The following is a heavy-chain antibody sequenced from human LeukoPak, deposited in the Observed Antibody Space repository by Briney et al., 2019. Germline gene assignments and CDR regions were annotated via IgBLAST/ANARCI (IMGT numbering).Heavy chain of an antibody. CDR1: GGTFSSYA. CDR3: ARRDKYYFDY. V-gene: IGHV1-69*13. Sequence: VASVKVSCKASGGTFSSYAISWVRQAPGQGLEWMGGIIPIFGKANYAQKFQGRVTITADESTSTAYMELSSLRSEDTAVYYCARRDKYYFDYWGQGTLVTVSS. J-gene: IGHJ4*02. CDR2: IIPIFGKA. D-gene: IGHD2-15*01.